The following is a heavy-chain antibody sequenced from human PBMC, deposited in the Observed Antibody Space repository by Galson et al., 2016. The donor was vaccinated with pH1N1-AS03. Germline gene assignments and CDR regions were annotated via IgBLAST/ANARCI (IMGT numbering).Heavy chain of an antibody. CDR2: LSSLGTA. V-gene: IGHV4-61*02. D-gene: IGHD3-16*01. J-gene: IGHJ4*02. CDR1: GDSISSNNYF. Sequence: TLSLTCSVSGDSISSNNYFWSWIRQPAGKGLEWIGRLSSLGTANYNPSLESRVSISVDASKNQFSFKLNSMTAADTAVYYCARDELWGRHDYLFHYWGQGALVTVSS. CDR3: ARDELWGRHDYLFHY.